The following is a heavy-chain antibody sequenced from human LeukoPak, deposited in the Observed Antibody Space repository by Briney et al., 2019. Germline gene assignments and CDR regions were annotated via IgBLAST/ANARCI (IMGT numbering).Heavy chain of an antibody. D-gene: IGHD1-26*01. CDR2: IYHSGST. V-gene: IGHV4-38-2*02. Sequence: SETLSLTCTVSGYSISSGYYWGWIRQPPVKGLEWIGSIYHSGSTYYNPSLKSRVTISVDTSKNQFSLKLSSVTAADTAVYYCARQVYSGSYYWFDPWGQGTLVTVSS. J-gene: IGHJ5*02. CDR1: GYSISSGYY. CDR3: ARQVYSGSYYWFDP.